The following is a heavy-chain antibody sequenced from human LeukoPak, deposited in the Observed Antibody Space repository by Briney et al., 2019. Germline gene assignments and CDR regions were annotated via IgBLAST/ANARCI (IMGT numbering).Heavy chain of an antibody. V-gene: IGHV1-69*01. D-gene: IGHD3-22*01. CDR2: IIPIFGTA. CDR1: GGTFSSYA. CDR3: ARDVFYYDSSGYYYGAFDI. J-gene: IGHJ3*02. Sequence: SVKVSCKASGGTFSSYAISWVRQAPGQGLEWMGGIIPIFGTANYAQKFQGRVTITADESTSTAYMELSSLRSEDTAVYYCARDVFYYDSSGYYYGAFDIWGQGTMVTVSS.